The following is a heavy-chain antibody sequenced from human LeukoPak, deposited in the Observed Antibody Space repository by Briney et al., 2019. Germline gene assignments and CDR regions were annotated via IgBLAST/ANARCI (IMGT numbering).Heavy chain of an antibody. CDR3: ARSHGIAVAADAFDI. CDR1: GGSISSYY. D-gene: IGHD6-19*01. CDR2: IYTSGST. J-gene: IGHJ3*02. V-gene: IGHV4-4*07. Sequence: SETLSLTCTVSGGSISSYYWSWIRQPAGKGLEWIGRIYTSGSTNYNPSLKSRVTMSVDTSKNQFSLKLSSVTAADTAVYYCARSHGIAVAADAFDIWGQGTMVTVSS.